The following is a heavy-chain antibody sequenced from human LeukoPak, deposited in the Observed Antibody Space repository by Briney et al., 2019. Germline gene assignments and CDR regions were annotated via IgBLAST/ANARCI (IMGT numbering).Heavy chain of an antibody. D-gene: IGHD2-15*01. J-gene: IGHJ4*02. CDR3: ARGYCSGGTCYYPDY. CDR2: ISSSSSYI. CDR1: GFTFSSYS. Sequence: PGGSLRLSCAASGFTFSSYSMNWVRQAPGKGLEWVSSISSSSSYIYYADSVKGRFTISRDNAKNSLYLQMNSLRAEDTAVYYCARGYCSGGTCYYPDYWGQGTLVSVSS. V-gene: IGHV3-21*01.